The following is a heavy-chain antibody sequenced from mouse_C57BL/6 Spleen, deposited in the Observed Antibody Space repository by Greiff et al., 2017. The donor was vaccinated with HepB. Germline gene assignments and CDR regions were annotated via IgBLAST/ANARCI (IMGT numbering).Heavy chain of an antibody. J-gene: IGHJ4*01. CDR1: GYTFTSYC. CDR2: IYPGSGST. Sequence: QVQLKQPGAELVKPGASVKMSCKASGYTFTSYCITWVKQRPGQGLEWIGDIYPGSGSTNYNEKFKSKATLTVDTSSSTAYMQLSSLTSEDSAVYYCARTIYYDPPYAMDYWGQGTSVTVSS. D-gene: IGHD2-4*01. V-gene: IGHV1-55*01. CDR3: ARTIYYDPPYAMDY.